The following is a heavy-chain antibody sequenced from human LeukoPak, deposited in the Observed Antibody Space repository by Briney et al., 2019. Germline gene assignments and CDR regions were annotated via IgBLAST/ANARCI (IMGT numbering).Heavy chain of an antibody. D-gene: IGHD3-9*01. CDR2: INPNSGGT. CDR3: AREILTGYNWFDP. Sequence: ASVKVSCKASGYTFTGYYMHWVRQAPGQGLEWMGWINPNSGGTKYEQKFQGRVTMTRDTSISTAYMELSRLRSDDTAVYYCAREILTGYNWFDPWGQGTLVTVSS. V-gene: IGHV1-2*02. J-gene: IGHJ5*02. CDR1: GYTFTGYY.